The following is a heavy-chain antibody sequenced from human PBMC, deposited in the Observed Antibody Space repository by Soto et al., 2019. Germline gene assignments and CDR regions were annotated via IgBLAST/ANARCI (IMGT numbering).Heavy chain of an antibody. D-gene: IGHD6-13*01. CDR2: INPSGGST. J-gene: IGHJ6*01. V-gene: IGHV1-46*01. CDR1: GYTFTSYY. Sequence: QVQLVQSGAEVKKPGASVKVSCKASGYTFTSYYMHWVRQAPGQGLEWMGIINPSGGSTSYAQKCQGRVTMTRDTCTSTVYMELSRLRSEDTAVYYCARGDSSSWSYGYYGMDVWGHGAMVTVS. CDR3: ARGDSSSWSYGYYGMDV.